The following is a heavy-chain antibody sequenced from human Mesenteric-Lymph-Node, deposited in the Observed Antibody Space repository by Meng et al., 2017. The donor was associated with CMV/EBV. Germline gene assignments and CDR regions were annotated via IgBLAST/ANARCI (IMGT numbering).Heavy chain of an antibody. V-gene: IGHV3-53*01. J-gene: IGHJ4*02. Sequence: GGSLRLSCAASGLTVNNNYMNWVRQTPGKGLEWVSVLYSDGSTLGAYTHYADSVKGRFTISRDNSKNTLYFQMNSLRAEDTAVYYCASHTHYAGNPPGTHNCWGQGTLVTVSS. D-gene: IGHD1-14*01. CDR3: ASHTHYAGNPPGTHNC. CDR1: GLTVNNNY. CDR2: LYSDGST.